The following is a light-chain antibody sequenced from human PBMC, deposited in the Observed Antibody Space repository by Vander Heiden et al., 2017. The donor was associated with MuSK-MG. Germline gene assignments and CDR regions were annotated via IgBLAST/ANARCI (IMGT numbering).Light chain of an antibody. J-gene: IGLJ1*01. CDR2: DVR. CDR3: ISFTRSNTDV. Sequence: QSALTQPASVSGSPGQSITISCTGTSSDVGAYDFVSWYQQNPGKAPKLMIYDVRHRPSGVSDRFSGSKSGNTASLTISGLQAEDETDYYCISFTRSNTDVFGTGTTVTVL. CDR1: SSDVGAYDF. V-gene: IGLV2-14*03.